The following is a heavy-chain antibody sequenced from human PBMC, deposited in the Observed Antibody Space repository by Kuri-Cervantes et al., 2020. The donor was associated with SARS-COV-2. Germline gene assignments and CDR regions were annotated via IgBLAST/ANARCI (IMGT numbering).Heavy chain of an antibody. Sequence: GGSLRLSCAASGFTFSDYYMSWIRQAPGKGLEWVSYISSSGSTIYYADSVKGRFTISRDNAKNSLYLQMNSLRAEDTAVYYCATYGIAAAGTEFDPWGQGTLVTVSS. J-gene: IGHJ5*02. V-gene: IGHV3-11*01. CDR2: ISSSGSTI. CDR1: GFTFSDYY. CDR3: ATYGIAAAGTEFDP. D-gene: IGHD6-13*01.